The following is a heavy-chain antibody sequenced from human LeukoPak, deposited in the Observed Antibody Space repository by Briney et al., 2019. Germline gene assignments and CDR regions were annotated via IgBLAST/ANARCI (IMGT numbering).Heavy chain of an antibody. Sequence: GSLRLSCAVSGITLSKAWMNWMRQAPGKGLEWVGLIKSNTDGGAIDYAAPVKGRFTISRDDSQNTLFLQMNSLKTEDTAVYYCTIESSGSHTDWGQGTLVTVSS. CDR2: IKSNTDGGAI. J-gene: IGHJ4*02. D-gene: IGHD1-26*01. CDR3: TIESSGSHTD. V-gene: IGHV3-15*01. CDR1: GITLSKAW.